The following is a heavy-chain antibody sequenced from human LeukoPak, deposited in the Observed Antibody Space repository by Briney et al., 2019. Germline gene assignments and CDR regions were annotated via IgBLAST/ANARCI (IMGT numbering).Heavy chain of an antibody. V-gene: IGHV4-39*01. CDR1: GGSISSSNYY. CDR3: ARVFSSWSFDS. J-gene: IGHJ4*02. Sequence: PSETLSLTCTVSGGSISSSNYYWGWIRQPPGKGLVYIGSIHYSGSTYYNPSLKSRVTISVDTSESQFSLKLNSVIAADTAVYYCARVFSSWSFDSWGQGTLVTVSS. D-gene: IGHD6-13*01. CDR2: IHYSGST.